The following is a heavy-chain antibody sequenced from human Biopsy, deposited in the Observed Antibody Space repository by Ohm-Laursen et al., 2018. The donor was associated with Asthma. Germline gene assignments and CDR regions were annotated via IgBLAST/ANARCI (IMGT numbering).Heavy chain of an antibody. CDR1: GYTFISYA. Sequence: SVKVSCKSSGYTFISYAIHWVRQAPGQRLEWMGWINAGNGNTKYSQKFQGRVTITRDTSASTAYMELSSLRSEDTAVYYCARTYYDFLTGQVNDAFDIWGQGTMVTVSS. J-gene: IGHJ3*02. D-gene: IGHD3-9*01. CDR3: ARTYYDFLTGQVNDAFDI. CDR2: INAGNGNT. V-gene: IGHV1-3*01.